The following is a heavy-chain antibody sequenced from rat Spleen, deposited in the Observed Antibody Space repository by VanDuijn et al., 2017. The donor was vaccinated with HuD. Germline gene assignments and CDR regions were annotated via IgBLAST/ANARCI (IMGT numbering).Heavy chain of an antibody. CDR1: GYSITSGYG. J-gene: IGHJ1*01. Sequence: EVQLQESGPGLVKPSQSLSLACSVTGYSITSGYGWVWIRKFPGNKLEWMGYINTAGTPNYNPPLKSQISITRDTSRNQFFLQLNSVTTEDTATYYCASITSYWYFDLWGPGTMVTVSS. CDR2: INTAGTP. V-gene: IGHV3-3*01. D-gene: IGHD1-10*01. CDR3: ASITSYWYFDL.